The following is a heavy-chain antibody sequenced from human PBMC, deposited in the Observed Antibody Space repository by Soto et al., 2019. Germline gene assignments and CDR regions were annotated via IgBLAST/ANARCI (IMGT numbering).Heavy chain of an antibody. CDR1: GFTFSSYS. J-gene: IGHJ4*02. D-gene: IGHD5-12*01. V-gene: IGHV3-48*01. CDR2: ISSSSRTI. Sequence: EVQLVESGGGLVQPGGSLRLSCAASGFTFSSYSMNWVRQAPGKGPEWVSYISSSSRTIYYADSVKGRFTISRNNAKNSLDLQVNGLRAEDTAVYYCVREVGYSGYDYLLGYWGQGTLVTVSS. CDR3: VREVGYSGYDYLLGY.